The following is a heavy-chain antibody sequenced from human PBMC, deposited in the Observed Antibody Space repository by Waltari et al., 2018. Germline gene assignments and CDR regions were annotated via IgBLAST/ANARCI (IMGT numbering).Heavy chain of an antibody. D-gene: IGHD3-22*01. CDR1: GYSISSGYF. V-gene: IGHV4-38-2*01. Sequence: QVQLQESGPRLVKPSETLSLTCAVSGYSISSGYFWAWIRQPPGKGLEWVGSIYHSGNTYYNPSLKGRVTISLDTSKNQFSLRLTSVTAADTAVYYCARGRYYYDSSGYSDYFDYWGQGTLVTVSS. CDR3: ARGRYYYDSSGYSDYFDY. CDR2: IYHSGNT. J-gene: IGHJ4*02.